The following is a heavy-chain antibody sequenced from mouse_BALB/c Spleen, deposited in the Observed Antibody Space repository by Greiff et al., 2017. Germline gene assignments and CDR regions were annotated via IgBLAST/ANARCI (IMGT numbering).Heavy chain of an antibody. Sequence: EVKLMESGGGLVKPGGSLKLSCAASGFTFSDYYMYWVRQTPEKRLEWVATISDGGSYTYYPDSVKGRFTISRDNAKNNLYLQMSSLKSEDTAMYYCARDRGKYGNYGAMDYWGQGTSVTVSS. CDR1: GFTFSDYY. CDR2: ISDGGSYT. CDR3: ARDRGKYGNYGAMDY. V-gene: IGHV5-4*02. J-gene: IGHJ4*01. D-gene: IGHD2-10*02.